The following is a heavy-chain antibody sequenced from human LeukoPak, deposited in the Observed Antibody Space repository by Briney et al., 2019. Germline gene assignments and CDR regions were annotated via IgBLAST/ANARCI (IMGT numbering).Heavy chain of an antibody. D-gene: IGHD3-10*01. CDR2: IKRDGSER. CDR1: GFTFSSYW. J-gene: IGHJ3*02. Sequence: GGSLRLSCAASGFTFSSYWMSWVRQAPGKGLEWVANIKRDGSERYYVDSVKGRFTISRDNADNSLYLQMNSLRAEDTAFYYCARARDYGSGKANAFDIWGQGTMVTVSS. V-gene: IGHV3-7*05. CDR3: ARARDYGSGKANAFDI.